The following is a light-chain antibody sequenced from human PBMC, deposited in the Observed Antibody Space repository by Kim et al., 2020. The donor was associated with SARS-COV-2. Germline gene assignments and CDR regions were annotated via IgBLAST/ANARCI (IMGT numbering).Light chain of an antibody. CDR2: LVS. CDR1: QSLLHSDGYTY. J-gene: IGKJ4*01. CDR3: MQIVQTPLT. V-gene: IGKV2-28*01. Sequence: DIVMTQSPPSLSVTPGESASISCKSSQSLLHSDGYTYLDWYLQKPGQSPQLLIYLVSTRASGVPDRFSGSGSGTDFTLKISRVEAEDVGVYYCMQIVQTPLTFGGGTKVDIK.